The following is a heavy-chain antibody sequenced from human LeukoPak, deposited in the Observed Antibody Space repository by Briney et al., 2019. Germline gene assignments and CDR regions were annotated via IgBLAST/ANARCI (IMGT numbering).Heavy chain of an antibody. CDR2: INPNGGST. J-gene: IGHJ4*02. Sequence: ASVKVSCKASGYTFTKYYIHWVRQAPGQGLEWVGIINPNGGSTSYAQKFQGRVTMTTDTSTRTAYMELRSLRSDDTAVYYCARVSGSGWELPFGSFDYWGQGTLVTVSS. D-gene: IGHD1-26*01. V-gene: IGHV1-46*01. CDR3: ARVSGSGWELPFGSFDY. CDR1: GYTFTKYY.